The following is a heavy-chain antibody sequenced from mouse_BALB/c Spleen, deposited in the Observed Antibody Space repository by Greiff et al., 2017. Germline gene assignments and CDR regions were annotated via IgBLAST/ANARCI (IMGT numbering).Heavy chain of an antibody. J-gene: IGHJ3*01. CDR1: GDSITSGY. D-gene: IGHD2-1*01. CDR3: AGGYYGNSGFAY. Sequence: EVQRVESGPSLVKPSQTLSLTCSVTGDSITSGYWNWIRKFPGNKLEYMGYISYSGSAYYNPSLKSRISITRDTSKNQYYLQLNSVTTEDTATYYCAGGYYGNSGFAYWGQGTLVTVSA. V-gene: IGHV3-8*02. CDR2: ISYSGSA.